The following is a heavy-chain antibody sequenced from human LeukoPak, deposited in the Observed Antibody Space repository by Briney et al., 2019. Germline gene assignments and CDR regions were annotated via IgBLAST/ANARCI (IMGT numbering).Heavy chain of an antibody. D-gene: IGHD3-10*01. CDR3: AKSGPSGSYPLDYYYYYMDV. CDR1: GFTFSSYA. CDR2: ISGSGGST. V-gene: IGHV3-23*01. Sequence: GGSLRLSCAASGFTFSSYAMSWVRQAPGKGLEWVSAISGSGGSTYYADSVKGRFTISRDNSKNTLYLQMNSLRAEDTAVYYCAKSGPSGSYPLDYYYYYMDVWGKGTTVTVSS. J-gene: IGHJ6*03.